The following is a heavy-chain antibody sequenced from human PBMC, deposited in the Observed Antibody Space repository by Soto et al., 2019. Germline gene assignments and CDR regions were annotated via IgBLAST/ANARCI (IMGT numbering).Heavy chain of an antibody. J-gene: IGHJ2*01. CDR3: ASGGKPYGGVYCYHSYWELDL. Sequence: QVQLVESGGGVVQPGRSLRLSCAASGFTFSSYAMHWVRQAPGKGLEWVAVISCDGSNKYYADSVKGRFTISRDNSKNTLFLQMNRLRAEDTAVYYYASGGKPYGGVYCYHSYWELDLWCRGSLLT. V-gene: IGHV3-30-3*01. D-gene: IGHD2-21*02. CDR1: GFTFSSYA. CDR2: ISCDGSNK.